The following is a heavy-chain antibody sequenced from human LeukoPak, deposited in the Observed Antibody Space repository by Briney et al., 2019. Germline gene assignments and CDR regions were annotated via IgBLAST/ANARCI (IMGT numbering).Heavy chain of an antibody. V-gene: IGHV3-48*01. CDR1: GFTVSSNY. Sequence: PGGSLRLSCAASGFTVSSNYMSWVRQAPGKGLEWVSYISSSSSTIYYADSVKGRFTISRDNAKNSLYLQMNSLRAEDTAVYYCARCPGSSGWYSYYYYMDVWGKGTTVTVSS. D-gene: IGHD6-19*01. CDR2: ISSSSSTI. CDR3: ARCPGSSGWYSYYYYMDV. J-gene: IGHJ6*03.